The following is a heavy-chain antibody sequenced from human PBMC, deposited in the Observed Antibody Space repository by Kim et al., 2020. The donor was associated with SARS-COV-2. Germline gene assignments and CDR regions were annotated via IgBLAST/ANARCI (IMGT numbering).Heavy chain of an antibody. CDR2: IYYSGST. Sequence: SETLSLTCTVSGGSISSSSYYWGWIRQPPGKGLEWIGSIYYSGSTYYNPSLKSRVTISVDTSKNQFSLKLSSVTAADTAVYYCARGYYYGSGSYYPMVYWGQGTLVTVSS. CDR3: ARGYYYGSGSYYPMVY. D-gene: IGHD3-10*01. J-gene: IGHJ4*02. CDR1: GGSISSSSYY. V-gene: IGHV4-39*01.